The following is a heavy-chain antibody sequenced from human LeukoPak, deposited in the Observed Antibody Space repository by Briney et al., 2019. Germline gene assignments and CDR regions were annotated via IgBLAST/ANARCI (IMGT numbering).Heavy chain of an antibody. CDR2: IKSKTDGGTT. Sequence: GGSLRLSCAASGFTFTNAWMSWVRQAPGKGLEWVGRIKSKTDGGTTDYAAPVKGRFTISRDDSKNTLYLQMNSLKTEDTAVYYCTTGYYYDSSGYYSWGQGTLVAVSS. CDR3: TTGYYYDSSGYYS. V-gene: IGHV3-15*01. CDR1: GFTFTNAW. D-gene: IGHD3-22*01. J-gene: IGHJ1*01.